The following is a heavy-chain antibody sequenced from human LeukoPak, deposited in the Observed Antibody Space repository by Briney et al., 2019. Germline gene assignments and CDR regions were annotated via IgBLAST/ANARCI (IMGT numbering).Heavy chain of an antibody. V-gene: IGHV3-7*04. D-gene: IGHD1-14*01. CDR1: GFTFSSYW. CDR2: LKQDGSEK. Sequence: PLGSLRLSCAASGFTFSSYWMSWVRKTPGKRLEWVGNLKQDGSEKYYVDSVKGRFTIYRDNAKKSLYLHMNSLRAEDTAVYYCARSNRGAFDIWGQGTMVTVSS. J-gene: IGHJ3*02. CDR3: ARSNRGAFDI.